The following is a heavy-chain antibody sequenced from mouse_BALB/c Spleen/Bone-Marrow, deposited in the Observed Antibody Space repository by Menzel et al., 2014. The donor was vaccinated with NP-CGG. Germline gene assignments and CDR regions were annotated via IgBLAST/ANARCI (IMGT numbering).Heavy chain of an antibody. CDR3: ARGSSYFDY. J-gene: IGHJ2*01. D-gene: IGHD1-1*01. CDR2: ISDGGSYT. Sequence: DVKLQESGGGLVKPGGSLKLSCAASGFTFSDYYMYWVRQTPEKRLEWVATISDGGSYTYYPDSVKGRFTISRDNAKNNLYLQMSSLKSEDTAMYCCARGSSYFDYWGQGTTLTVSS. V-gene: IGHV5-4*02. CDR1: GFTFSDYY.